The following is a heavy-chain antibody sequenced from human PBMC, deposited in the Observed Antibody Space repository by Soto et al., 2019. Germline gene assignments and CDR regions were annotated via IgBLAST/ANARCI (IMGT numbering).Heavy chain of an antibody. CDR1: GFTFSSYG. J-gene: IGHJ6*02. CDR2: ISYDGSNK. CDR3: AKDQAAYGGWDIVVVPAAISYGMDV. V-gene: IGHV3-30*18. Sequence: GGSLRLSCAASGFTFSSYGMHWVRQAPGEGLEWVAVISYDGSNKYYADSVKGRFTISRDNSKNTLYLQMNSLRAEDTAVYYCAKDQAAYGGWDIVVVPAAISYGMDVWGQGTTVTVSS. D-gene: IGHD2-2*01.